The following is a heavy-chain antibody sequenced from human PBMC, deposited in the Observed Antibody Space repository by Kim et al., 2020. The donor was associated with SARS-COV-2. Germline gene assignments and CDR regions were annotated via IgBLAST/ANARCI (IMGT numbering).Heavy chain of an antibody. CDR1: GFTVSSNY. Sequence: GGSLRLSCAASGFTVSSNYMSWVRQAPGKGLEWVSVIYSGGSTYYADSVKGRFTISRDNSKNTLYLQMNSLRAEDTAVYYCARALYDYIWGSYPSDYYYGMDVWGQGSTVTVSS. V-gene: IGHV3-53*01. CDR3: ARALYDYIWGSYPSDYYYGMDV. D-gene: IGHD3-16*02. J-gene: IGHJ6*02. CDR2: IYSGGST.